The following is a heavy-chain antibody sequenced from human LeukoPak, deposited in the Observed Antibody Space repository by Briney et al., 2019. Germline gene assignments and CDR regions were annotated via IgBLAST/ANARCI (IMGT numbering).Heavy chain of an antibody. D-gene: IGHD2-2*01. CDR3: ARVYCSSTSCYDY. Sequence: GGSLRLSCAASGFTFSNYWMYWVRQAPGEGLVWVSRISSDGSTTANADSVRGRFTISRDNSKNTLYLQMNSLRAEDTAVYYCARVYCSSTSCYDYWGQGTLVTVSS. J-gene: IGHJ4*02. CDR2: ISSDGSTT. CDR1: GFTFSNYW. V-gene: IGHV3-74*01.